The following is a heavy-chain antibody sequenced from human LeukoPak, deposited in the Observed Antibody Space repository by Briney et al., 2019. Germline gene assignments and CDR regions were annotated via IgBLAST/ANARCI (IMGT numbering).Heavy chain of an antibody. Sequence: SETLSLTCTVSGGSISSYYWSWIRQPPGKGLEWIGYIYYSGSTNYNPSLKSRVTISVDTSKNQFSLKLSSVTAADTAVYYCARVLFTTQYYYYYGMDVWGQGTTVTVSS. V-gene: IGHV4-59*01. CDR3: ARVLFTTQYYYYYGMDV. J-gene: IGHJ6*02. D-gene: IGHD3-10*01. CDR2: IYYSGST. CDR1: GGSISSYY.